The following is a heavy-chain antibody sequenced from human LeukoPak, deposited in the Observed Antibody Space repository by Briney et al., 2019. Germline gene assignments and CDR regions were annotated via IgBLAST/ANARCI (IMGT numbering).Heavy chain of an antibody. CDR2: INPNSGGT. CDR3: ARPVSYDYVWGSYRQVGYYFDY. J-gene: IGHJ4*02. Sequence: AGFQVSCRGSASTFTGYYIHWVGQASGQELEWMGWINPNSGGTNYAQKFQGRVTMTRDTSICTAYMELSRLRSDDTAVYYCARPVSYDYVWGSYRQVGYYFDYWGQGTLVTVSS. V-gene: IGHV1-2*02. CDR1: ASTFTGYY. D-gene: IGHD3-16*02.